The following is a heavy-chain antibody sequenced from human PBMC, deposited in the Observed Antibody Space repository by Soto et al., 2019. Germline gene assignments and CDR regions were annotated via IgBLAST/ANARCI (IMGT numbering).Heavy chain of an antibody. CDR3: ARGPSRLLMGDSFA. V-gene: IGHV4-34*01. J-gene: IGHJ5*02. D-gene: IGHD2-8*01. Sequence: KPSETLSLTGAVYGGSFSGHYWSWIRQPPGKGLEWIGEIIHSGSTTYNPSLKSRVAISVDTSKNKFSLKLNSVTAADTAVYCCARGPSRLLMGDSFAWGQGTLVTVSS. CDR1: GGSFSGHY. CDR2: IIHSGST.